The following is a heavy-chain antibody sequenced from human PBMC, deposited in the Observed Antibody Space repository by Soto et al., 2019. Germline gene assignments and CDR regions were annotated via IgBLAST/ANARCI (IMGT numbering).Heavy chain of an antibody. V-gene: IGHV3-20*01. CDR1: GFTFDDYG. J-gene: IGHJ6*03. D-gene: IGHD3-3*01. CDR2: INWNGGST. Sequence: GGSLRLSCAASGFTFDDYGMSWVRQAPGKGLEWVSGINWNGGSTGYADSVKGRFTISRDNAKNSLYLQMNSLRAEDTALYHCARCFWSGTDYYYYYMDVWGKGTTVTVSS. CDR3: ARCFWSGTDYYYYYMDV.